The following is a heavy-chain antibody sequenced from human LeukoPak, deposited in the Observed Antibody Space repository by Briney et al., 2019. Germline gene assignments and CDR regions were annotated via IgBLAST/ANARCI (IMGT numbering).Heavy chain of an antibody. J-gene: IGHJ5*02. Sequence: GGSLRLSCAASGFTFSSYEMNWVRQAPGKGLGWVSYISSSGSTIYYADSVKGRFTISRDNAKNSLYLQMSSLRAEDTAVYYCARVPMVRGVISWFDPWGQGALVTVSS. CDR3: ARVPMVRGVISWFDP. CDR2: ISSSGSTI. D-gene: IGHD3-10*01. CDR1: GFTFSSYE. V-gene: IGHV3-48*03.